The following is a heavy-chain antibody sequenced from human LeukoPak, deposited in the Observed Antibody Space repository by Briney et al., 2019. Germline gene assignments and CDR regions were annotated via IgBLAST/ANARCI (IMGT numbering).Heavy chain of an antibody. J-gene: IGHJ5*02. D-gene: IGHD2-2*01. CDR1: GASISSTNW. Sequence: SGTLSLTCAISGASISSTNWWIWVRQPPGKGLEWIGEMHHSGRTNYNPSLKSRIAISVDKSKNQVFLRLNSVAAADTALYYCARAQEGCSRASCYLEPWGQGTLVTVSS. CDR2: MHHSGRT. V-gene: IGHV4-4*02. CDR3: ARAQEGCSRASCYLEP.